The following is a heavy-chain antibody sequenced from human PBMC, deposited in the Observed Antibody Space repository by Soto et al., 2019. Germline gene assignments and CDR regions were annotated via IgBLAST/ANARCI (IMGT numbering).Heavy chain of an antibody. CDR3: AAYSHKGY. CDR2: IYSGGST. CDR1: GFTVSNNY. Sequence: EEQLVESGGDLVQPGGSLRLSCAASGFTVSNNYMSWVRQAPGKGLEWVSLIYSGGSTYDAASVKGRFTISRNSSKNTVYLQMNSLSAGDRAMYYCAAYSHKGYWGQGTLVTVSS. V-gene: IGHV3-66*01. J-gene: IGHJ4*02. D-gene: IGHD3-16*01.